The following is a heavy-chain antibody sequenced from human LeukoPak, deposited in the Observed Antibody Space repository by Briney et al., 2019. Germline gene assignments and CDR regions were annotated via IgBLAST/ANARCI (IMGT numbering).Heavy chain of an antibody. CDR3: ASGQPGTPHDY. V-gene: IGHV1-46*01. CDR1: GYTFTSYY. D-gene: IGHD1-26*01. J-gene: IGHJ4*02. CDR2: INPSGGST. Sequence: GASVKVSCKASGYTFTSYYMHWVRQAPGQGLEWMGIINPSGGSTSYAQKFQGRVTMTRDTSTTTVYMELSSLRSEDTAVYYCASGQPGTPHDYWGQGTLVTVSS.